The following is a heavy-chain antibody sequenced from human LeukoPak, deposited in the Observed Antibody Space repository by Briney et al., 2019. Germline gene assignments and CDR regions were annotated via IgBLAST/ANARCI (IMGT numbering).Heavy chain of an antibody. V-gene: IGHV4-61*08. CDR2: IYYSGST. J-gene: IGHJ4*02. Sequence: PSETLSLTCTVSGGSISSGGYYWSWIRQHPGKGLEWIGYIYYSGSTNYNPSLKSRVTISVDTSKNQFSLKLSSVTAADTAVYYCARSDTAMVMSIFDYWGQGTLVTVSS. CDR1: GGSISSGGYY. D-gene: IGHD5-18*01. CDR3: ARSDTAMVMSIFDY.